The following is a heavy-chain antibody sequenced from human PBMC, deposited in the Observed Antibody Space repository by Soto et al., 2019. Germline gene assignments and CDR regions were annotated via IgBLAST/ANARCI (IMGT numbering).Heavy chain of an antibody. D-gene: IGHD5-12*01. Sequence: GSLRLSCASSGFTFSSHAMSWVRQAPGKGLEWVSAISGSGGSTYYADSVKGRFTISRDNSKNTLYLQMNSLRAEDTAVYYCANIVATIYYDYWGQGTLVTVSS. J-gene: IGHJ4*02. CDR3: ANIVATIYYDY. V-gene: IGHV3-23*01. CDR2: ISGSGGST. CDR1: GFTFSSHA.